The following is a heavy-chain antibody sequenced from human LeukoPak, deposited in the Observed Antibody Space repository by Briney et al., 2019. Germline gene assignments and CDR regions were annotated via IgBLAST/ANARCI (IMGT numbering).Heavy chain of an antibody. V-gene: IGHV3-48*02. J-gene: IGHJ6*02. CDR3: ARVTDTAMDYFYGMDV. Sequence: PGTSLRLSCAASGFTFSSYSMNWVRQAPGKGLEWVSYTSSSDSTKYYADSVEGRFTISRDNAKNSLYPQMNSLRDEDTAVYFCARVTDTAMDYFYGMDVWGQGTTVTVSS. CDR1: GFTFSSYS. CDR2: TSSSDSTK. D-gene: IGHD5-18*01.